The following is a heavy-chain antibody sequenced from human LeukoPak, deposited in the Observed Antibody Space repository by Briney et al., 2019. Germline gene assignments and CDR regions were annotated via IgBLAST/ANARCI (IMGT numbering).Heavy chain of an antibody. CDR1: GGSFSGYY. J-gene: IGHJ5*02. Sequence: SETLSLTCAVYGGSFSGYYWSWIRQPPGKGLEWIGEINHSGGTNYNPSLKSRVTVSVDTSKNQFSLKLSSVTAADTAVYYCARSHIWFGRNWFDPWGQGTLVTVSS. D-gene: IGHD3-10*01. CDR2: INHSGGT. V-gene: IGHV4-34*01. CDR3: ARSHIWFGRNWFDP.